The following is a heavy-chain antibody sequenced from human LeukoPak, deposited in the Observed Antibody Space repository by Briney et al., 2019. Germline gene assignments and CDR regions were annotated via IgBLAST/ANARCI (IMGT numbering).Heavy chain of an antibody. CDR3: AKTDSYGYVHDY. CDR1: GYSISSGYY. Sequence: PSETLSLTCAVSGYSISSGYYWGWFRQPPRKGLEWIGSIYHNGNTYYNPSLKSRVTISVDTSKNEFSLKLSSVTAADTAVYYCAKTDSYGYVHDYWGQGTLVTVSS. V-gene: IGHV4-38-2*01. D-gene: IGHD5-18*01. J-gene: IGHJ4*02. CDR2: IYHNGNT.